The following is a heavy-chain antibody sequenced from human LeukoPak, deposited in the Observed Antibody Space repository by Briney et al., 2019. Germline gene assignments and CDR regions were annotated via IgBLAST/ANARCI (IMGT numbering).Heavy chain of an antibody. J-gene: IGHJ4*02. CDR1: GDSVSSNGAA. CDR2: TYYRSQQWYS. Sequence: SQTLSLTCATSGDSVSSNGAAWDWIRQSPSRGLEWLGRTYYRSQQWYSDYAPSVKGRITINADTSQNQFSLHLNSVTPEATAVYYCGRETDFGVVTNWGQGTLVTVSS. CDR3: GRETDFGVVTN. D-gene: IGHD3-3*01. V-gene: IGHV6-1*01.